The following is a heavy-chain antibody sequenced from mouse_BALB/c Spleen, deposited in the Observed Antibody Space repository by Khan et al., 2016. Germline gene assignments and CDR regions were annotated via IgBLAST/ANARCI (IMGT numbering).Heavy chain of an antibody. CDR1: GYTFTNYG. Sequence: QIQLVQSGPELKKPGKTVKISCKASGYTFTNYGMNWVKQAPGKGLKWMGWINTYSGESKYADDFKGRFAFSLETSANTAYLQINNLKNEDTATXFCAIFRYYYGSSRYFDVWGSGTTVTVSS. D-gene: IGHD1-1*01. J-gene: IGHJ1*01. V-gene: IGHV9-3-1*01. CDR2: INTYSGES. CDR3: AIFRYYYGSSRYFDV.